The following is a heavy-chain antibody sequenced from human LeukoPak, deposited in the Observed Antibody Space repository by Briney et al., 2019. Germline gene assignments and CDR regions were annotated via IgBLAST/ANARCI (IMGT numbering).Heavy chain of an antibody. Sequence: GGSLRLSCAASGFTFSSYGMHWVRQAPGKGLEWVAFIRYDGSNKYYAGSVKGRFTISRDNSKNTLYLQMNSLRAEDTAVYYCAKDLERFGELLQFDYWGQGTLVIVSS. J-gene: IGHJ4*02. CDR2: IRYDGSNK. V-gene: IGHV3-30*02. CDR3: AKDLERFGELLQFDY. D-gene: IGHD3-10*01. CDR1: GFTFSSYG.